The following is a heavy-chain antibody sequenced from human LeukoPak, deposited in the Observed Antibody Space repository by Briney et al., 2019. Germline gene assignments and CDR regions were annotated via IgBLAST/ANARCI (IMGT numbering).Heavy chain of an antibody. CDR3: ATRGHSSSWYYFDY. CDR1: GFXFSDYY. CDR2: ISGSSSYT. V-gene: IGHV3-11*03. J-gene: IGHJ4*02. D-gene: IGHD6-13*01. Sequence: PGGSLRLSCAASGFXFSDYYMNWIRQAPGKGLEWVSYISGSSSYTNYADSVKGRFTISRDNAKNSVYLQMNSLRPEDTAVYYCATRGHSSSWYYFDYWGQGTLVTVSS.